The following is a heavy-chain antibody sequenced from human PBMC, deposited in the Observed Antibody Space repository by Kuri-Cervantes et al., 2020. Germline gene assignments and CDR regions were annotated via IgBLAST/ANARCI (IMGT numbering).Heavy chain of an antibody. V-gene: IGHV3-21*04. D-gene: IGHD4-17*01. J-gene: IGHJ4*02. CDR1: GFGFSTYD. CDR2: VSTTSTYM. CDR3: AKDMAYGASNHFDY. Sequence: GESLKISCVASGFGFSTYDVNWVRQAPGKGLEWVSSVSTTSTYMYYADSVKGRFTISRDNAKNSLYLQMNSLRAEDTALYYCAKDMAYGASNHFDYWGQGTLVTVSS.